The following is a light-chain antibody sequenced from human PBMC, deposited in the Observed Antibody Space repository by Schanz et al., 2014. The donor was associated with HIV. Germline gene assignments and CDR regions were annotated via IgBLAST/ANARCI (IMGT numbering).Light chain of an antibody. CDR3: ATWDDSLDGWV. V-gene: IGLV2-11*01. CDR1: SGDVGAYDL. CDR2: DVG. J-gene: IGLJ3*02. Sequence: QSVLTQPPSASGSPGQSVTISCTGTSGDVGAYDLVSWYQQHPGKAPKVIIYDVGKRPSGVPDRFSGSKSATSASLAISGLQSEDEADYFCATWDDSLDGWVFGGGTKLTVL.